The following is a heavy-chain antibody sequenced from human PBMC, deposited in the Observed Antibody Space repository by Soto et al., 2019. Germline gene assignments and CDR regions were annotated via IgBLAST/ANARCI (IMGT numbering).Heavy chain of an antibody. Sequence: EVQLLESGGTLVQPGGSLRLSCSASGFTFSNYAMNWVRQAPGKGLEWVSSVSFRGDIYYADSLEGRFTISRDDAKNSLYLQMNSLRAEDTAVYYCARGCSSASCYYYWGQGTLVTVSS. J-gene: IGHJ4*02. CDR3: ARGCSSASCYYY. D-gene: IGHD2-2*01. V-gene: IGHV3-21*01. CDR1: GFTFSNYA. CDR2: VSFRGDI.